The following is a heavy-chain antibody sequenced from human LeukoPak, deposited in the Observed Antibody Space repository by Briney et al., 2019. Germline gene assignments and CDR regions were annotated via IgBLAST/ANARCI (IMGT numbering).Heavy chain of an antibody. CDR3: TRDRGSLDDY. CDR1: GFTFSSYS. J-gene: IGHJ4*02. CDR2: IRSKAYGGTT. D-gene: IGHD3-16*01. V-gene: IGHV3-49*03. Sequence: PGGSLRLSCAASGFTFSSYSMSWFRQAPGKGLEWVGFIRSKAYGGTTEYAASVKGRFTISRDDSKSIAYLQMHSLKTEDTAVYYCTRDRGSLDDYWGQGTLVTVSS.